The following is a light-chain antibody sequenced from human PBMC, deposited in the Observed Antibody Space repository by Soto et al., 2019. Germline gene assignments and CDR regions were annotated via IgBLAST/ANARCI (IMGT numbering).Light chain of an antibody. Sequence: QSALTQPASVSGSAGQSITISCTGPSSDVVSYNLVSWYQQHPGKAPKLMIYEASKRPSGISNRFSGSKSGNAASLTISGLQAEDEADYYCFSYAGNSLNYVFGTGTRSPS. CDR3: FSYAGNSLNYV. V-gene: IGLV2-23*01. J-gene: IGLJ1*01. CDR2: EAS. CDR1: SSDVVSYNL.